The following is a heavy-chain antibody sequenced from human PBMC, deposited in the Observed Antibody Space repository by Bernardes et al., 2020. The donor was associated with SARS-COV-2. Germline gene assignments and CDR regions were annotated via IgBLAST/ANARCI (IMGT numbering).Heavy chain of an antibody. V-gene: IGHV1-2*04. CDR1: GYTLPELS. D-gene: IGHD3-10*01. Sequence: GESLKVSCKVSGYTLPELSLHWVRQAPGQGLEWMGWINPNSGGTNYAQKFQGWVTMTRDTSISTAYMELSRLRSDDTAVYYCARDGEITMVRGVKGHYGMDVWGQGTTVTVSS. CDR3: ARDGEITMVRGVKGHYGMDV. CDR2: INPNSGGT. J-gene: IGHJ6*02.